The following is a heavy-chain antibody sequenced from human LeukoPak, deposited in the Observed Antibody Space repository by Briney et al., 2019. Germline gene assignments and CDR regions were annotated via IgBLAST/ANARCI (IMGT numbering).Heavy chain of an antibody. Sequence: EXLXLXXAXYGXSXXGYYWSWIRQPPGKGLEWIGEINHSGSTNYNPSLKSRVTISVDTSKNQFSLKLSSVTAADTAVYYCARGRYSSSWSARYYYYGMDVWGQGTTVTVSS. CDR1: GXSXXGYY. J-gene: IGHJ6*02. V-gene: IGHV4-34*01. CDR2: INHSGST. CDR3: ARGRYSSSWSARYYYYGMDV. D-gene: IGHD6-13*01.